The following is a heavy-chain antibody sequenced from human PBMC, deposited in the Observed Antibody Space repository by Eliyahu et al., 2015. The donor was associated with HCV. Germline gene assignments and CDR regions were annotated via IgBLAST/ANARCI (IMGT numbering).Heavy chain of an antibody. J-gene: IGHJ4*02. CDR2: ISHDGSNK. Sequence: QVQLVESGGGVVHPGRSLRLSCAASGXVXNTXGXXWVRQAPXKGLEWVATISHDGSNKEYGESVKGRATISRDNSNNTLFLQVSSLRPEDTGVYYCAKDLGRALGVPGSGYFDYWGQGRLVTVSS. D-gene: IGHD3-3*01. CDR3: AKDLGRALGVPGSGYFDY. V-gene: IGHV3-30*19. CDR1: GXVXNTXG.